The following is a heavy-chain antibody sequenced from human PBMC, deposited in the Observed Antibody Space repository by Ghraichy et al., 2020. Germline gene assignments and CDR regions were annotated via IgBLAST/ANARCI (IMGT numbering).Heavy chain of an antibody. J-gene: IGHJ4*02. Sequence: SVKVSCKASGGTFSSYAISWVRQAPGQGLEWMGGIIPIFGTANYAQKFQGRVTITADESTSTAYMELSSLRSEDTAVYYCARVGHYYEDGGYWGQGTLVTVSS. CDR3: ARVGHYYEDGGY. CDR1: GGTFSSYA. V-gene: IGHV1-69*13. CDR2: IIPIFGTA. D-gene: IGHD3-22*01.